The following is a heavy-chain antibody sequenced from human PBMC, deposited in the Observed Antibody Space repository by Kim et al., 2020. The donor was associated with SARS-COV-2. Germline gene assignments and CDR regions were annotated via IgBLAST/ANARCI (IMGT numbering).Heavy chain of an antibody. J-gene: IGHJ4*02. D-gene: IGHD1-26*01. Sequence: PSLQSRVTISVDTSKNQFSLKLNSVTAADTAVYYCARQEAAGSPGSYFDDWGQGTLVTVSS. V-gene: IGHV4-39*01. CDR3: ARQEAAGSPGSYFDD.